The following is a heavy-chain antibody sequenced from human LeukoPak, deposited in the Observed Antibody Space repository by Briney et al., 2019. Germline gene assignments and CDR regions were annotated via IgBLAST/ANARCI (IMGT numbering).Heavy chain of an antibody. V-gene: IGHV1-2*02. Sequence: ASVKVSCKTSGYTFSDYSIHWVRQAPGQGLEWMGWINPKSGDTKSAQKFQGRVTMTGDTSISTIYMEVTRLRSDDTAVYYCARNRNIRGPREPFAYWGQGTLVTVSS. J-gene: IGHJ4*02. CDR2: INPKSGDT. D-gene: IGHD1-14*01. CDR3: ARNRNIRGPREPFAY. CDR1: GYTFSDYS.